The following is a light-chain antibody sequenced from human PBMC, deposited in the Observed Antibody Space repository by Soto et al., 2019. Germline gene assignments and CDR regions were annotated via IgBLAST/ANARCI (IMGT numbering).Light chain of an antibody. CDR3: AAWDESLSGVV. Sequence: QSVLTQPPSASVTPGQRVTISCSGSSSNIGSNYVYWYQQLPGTAPKLLIYRNNQRPSGVPDRFSGSKSGTSASLAISGLRSEDEADYYWAAWDESLSGVVFGGGTKVTVL. CDR2: RNN. CDR1: SSNIGSNY. V-gene: IGLV1-47*01. J-gene: IGLJ2*01.